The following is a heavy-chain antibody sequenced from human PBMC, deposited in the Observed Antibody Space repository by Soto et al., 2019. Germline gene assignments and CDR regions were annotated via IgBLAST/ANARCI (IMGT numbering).Heavy chain of an antibody. Sequence: GGSLRLSCAASGFTFSSYAMSWVRQAPGKGLEWVSAISGSGGSTYYADYVKGRFTISRDNSKNTLYLQMNSLRAEDTAVYYFAKDHPRITMVRGVTALDYWGQGTLVTVSS. CDR3: AKDHPRITMVRGVTALDY. CDR1: GFTFSSYA. V-gene: IGHV3-23*01. D-gene: IGHD3-10*01. J-gene: IGHJ4*02. CDR2: ISGSGGST.